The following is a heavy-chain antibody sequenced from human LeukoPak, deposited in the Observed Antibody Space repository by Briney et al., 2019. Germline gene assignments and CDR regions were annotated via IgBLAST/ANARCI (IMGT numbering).Heavy chain of an antibody. V-gene: IGHV4-61*02. D-gene: IGHD3-22*01. CDR2: IYTSGST. CDR3: ARHSLSSGYYL. Sequence: PSETLSLTCTVSGGSISSNSYYWSWIRQPAGKGLEWIGRIYTSGSTNYNPSLKSRVTISVDTSKNQFSLKLSSVTAADTAVYYCARHSLSSGYYLWGQGTLVTVSS. CDR1: GGSISSNSYY. J-gene: IGHJ5*02.